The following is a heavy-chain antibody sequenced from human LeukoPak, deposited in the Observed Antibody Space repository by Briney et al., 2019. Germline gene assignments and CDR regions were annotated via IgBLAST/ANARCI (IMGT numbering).Heavy chain of an antibody. V-gene: IGHV4-34*01. CDR3: ARHSPYYYDSSGLDY. D-gene: IGHD3-22*01. Sequence: SETLSLTCAVYGGSFSGYYWSWIRQPPGKGLEWIGEINHSGSTNYNPPLKSRVTISVDTSKNQFSLKLSSVTAADTAVYYCARHSPYYYDSSGLDYWGQGTLVTVSS. CDR1: GGSFSGYY. CDR2: INHSGST. J-gene: IGHJ4*02.